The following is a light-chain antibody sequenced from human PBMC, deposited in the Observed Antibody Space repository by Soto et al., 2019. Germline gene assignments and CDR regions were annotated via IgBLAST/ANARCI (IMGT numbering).Light chain of an antibody. CDR1: GSDIGCYNF. Sequence: QSALTQPPSASGSPGQSVTISCTGTGSDIGCYNFVSWYQQHPGKVPKLIIYEVNKRPSGVPDRFSGSKSGNTASLTVSGLQADDEADYYCSSYAGTNNRYVFGTGTKLTVL. J-gene: IGLJ1*01. CDR2: EVN. CDR3: SSYAGTNNRYV. V-gene: IGLV2-8*01.